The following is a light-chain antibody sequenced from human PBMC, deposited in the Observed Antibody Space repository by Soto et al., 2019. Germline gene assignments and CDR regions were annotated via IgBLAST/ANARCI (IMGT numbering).Light chain of an antibody. Sequence: DIQMTQAPSSLSASVGDRVTITCRASQGISNYLAWYQQKPGKVPKLLIYPASTLQSGVPSRFSGSGSGTDFTLTISSLQPEDVATYYCQKYNSAPPTFVQGTKVEIK. CDR2: PAS. CDR3: QKYNSAPPT. CDR1: QGISNY. V-gene: IGKV1-27*01. J-gene: IGKJ1*01.